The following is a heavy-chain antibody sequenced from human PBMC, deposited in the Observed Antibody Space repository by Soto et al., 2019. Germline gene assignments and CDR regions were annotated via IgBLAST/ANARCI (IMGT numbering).Heavy chain of an antibody. CDR3: ARASGSPTHYYGLDV. CDR2: ISAYNGNT. D-gene: IGHD1-26*01. J-gene: IGHJ6*02. V-gene: IGHV1-18*01. CDR1: GYTFTSYG. Sequence: GASVKVSCKASGYTFTSYGISWVRQAPGQGLEWMGWISAYNGNTNYAQKLQGRVTMTTDTSTSTAYMELRSLRSDDTAVYYCARASGSPTHYYGLDVWGQGTTVTVSS.